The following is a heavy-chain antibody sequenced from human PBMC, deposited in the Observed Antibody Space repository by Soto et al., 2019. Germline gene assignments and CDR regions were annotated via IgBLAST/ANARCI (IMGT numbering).Heavy chain of an antibody. J-gene: IGHJ4*02. CDR1: GVSVSSSNYY. D-gene: IGHD3-10*01. V-gene: IGHV4-39*01. CDR3: AKLPMVGGVIMYYFDY. CDR2: IYYSGST. Sequence: SETLSLTCTVSGVSVSSSNYYWGWIRQPPGKGLEWIGNIYYSGSTYYNPSLKSRVTISIDTSKNQFSLRLRSVTAADTAVYYCAKLPMVGGVIMYYFDYWGQGTLVTVSS.